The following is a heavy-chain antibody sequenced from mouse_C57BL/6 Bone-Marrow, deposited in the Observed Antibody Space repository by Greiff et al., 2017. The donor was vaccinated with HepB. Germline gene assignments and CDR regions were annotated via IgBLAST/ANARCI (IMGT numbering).Heavy chain of an antibody. CDR3: TPPLLWFAY. V-gene: IGHV14-4*01. J-gene: IGHJ3*01. CDR1: GFNIKDDY. Sequence: EVKLQESGAELVRPGASVKLSCTASGFNIKDDYMHWVKQRPEQGLEWIGWIDPENGDTEYASKFQGKATITADTSSNTAYLQLSSLTSEDTAVYYCTPPLLWFAYWGQGTLVTVSA. D-gene: IGHD2-1*01. CDR2: IDPENGDT.